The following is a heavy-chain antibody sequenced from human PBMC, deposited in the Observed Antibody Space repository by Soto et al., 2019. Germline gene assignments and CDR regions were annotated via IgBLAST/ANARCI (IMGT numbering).Heavy chain of an antibody. Sequence: SETLSLTYTVSGGSISSSNWWSWVRQPPGKGLEWIGEIYHSGSTNYNPSLKSRVTISVDKSKNQFTLKLSSVTDADSAVYYCAGLVATLEADQQQTYYYYGVDVWGQGTTVIVSS. CDR1: GGSISSSNW. D-gene: IGHD1-1*01. V-gene: IGHV4-4*02. CDR3: AGLVATLEADQQQTYYYYGVDV. CDR2: IYHSGST. J-gene: IGHJ6*01.